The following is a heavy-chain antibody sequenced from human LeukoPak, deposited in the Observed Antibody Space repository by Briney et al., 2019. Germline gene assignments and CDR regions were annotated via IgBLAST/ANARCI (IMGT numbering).Heavy chain of an antibody. CDR2: ISGSCGSK. CDR1: GFTLYSYA. Sequence: GSLRLSFSASGFTLYSYAMRWVRQAPGEGLGLVSAISGSCGSKYYADSVKGRFTISRDNSKNTLYLQMNSLRAEDTAVYYCAKDPIPFPYYYDSSGYFYFDYWGQGTLVTVSS. D-gene: IGHD3-22*01. CDR3: AKDPIPFPYYYDSSGYFYFDY. J-gene: IGHJ4*02. V-gene: IGHV3-23*01.